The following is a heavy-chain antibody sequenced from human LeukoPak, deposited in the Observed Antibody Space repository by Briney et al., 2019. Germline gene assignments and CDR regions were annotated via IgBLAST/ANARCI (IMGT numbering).Heavy chain of an antibody. J-gene: IGHJ5*02. CDR3: AKNGPAASPNWFDP. CDR2: IRYDGGNK. D-gene: IGHD2-2*01. V-gene: IGHV3-30*02. Sequence: GGSLRLSCAASGFTFSSYGMHWVRQAPGKGLEWVSFIRYDGGNKYYADSVKGRFTISRDNSKNTLYLQMNSLRAEDTAVYYCAKNGPAASPNWFDPWGQGTLVTVSS. CDR1: GFTFSSYG.